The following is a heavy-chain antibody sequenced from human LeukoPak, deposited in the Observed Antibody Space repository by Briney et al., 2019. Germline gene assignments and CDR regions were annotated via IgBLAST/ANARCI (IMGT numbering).Heavy chain of an antibody. V-gene: IGHV1-69*04. CDR1: GGTFSSYT. Sequence: SVKVSCKASGGTFSSYTNSWVRQAPGQGLEWMGRIIPILGIANYAQKFQGRVTITADKSTSTAYVELSSLRSEDTAVYYCARDKDYYDSSGYYYNPFDYWGQGTLVTVSS. D-gene: IGHD3-22*01. CDR2: IIPILGIA. CDR3: ARDKDYYDSSGYYYNPFDY. J-gene: IGHJ4*02.